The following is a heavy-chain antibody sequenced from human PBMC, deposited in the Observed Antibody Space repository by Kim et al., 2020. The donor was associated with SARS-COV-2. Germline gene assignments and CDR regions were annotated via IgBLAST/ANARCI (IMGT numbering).Heavy chain of an antibody. CDR1: GFTVSSNY. Sequence: GGSLRLSCAASGFTVSSNYMSWVRQAPGKGLEWVSVIYSGGSTYYADSVKGRFTISRDNSKNTLYLQMNSLRAEDTAEYYCARANSYGTYYFDYWRQGTLVTVSS. CDR3: ARANSYGTYYFDY. CDR2: IYSGGST. D-gene: IGHD5-18*01. J-gene: IGHJ4*02. V-gene: IGHV3-66*01.